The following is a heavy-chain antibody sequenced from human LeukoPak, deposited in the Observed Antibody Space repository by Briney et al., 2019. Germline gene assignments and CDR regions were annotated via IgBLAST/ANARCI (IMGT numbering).Heavy chain of an antibody. CDR3: AREDTYYYYMDV. J-gene: IGHJ6*03. CDR1: GGSISSSSYY. V-gene: IGHV4-61*01. CDR2: IYFSGST. Sequence: SETLSLTCTVSGGSISSSSYYWSWIRQPPGKGLEWIGYIYFSGSTNYNPSLKSRVTISVDTSKNQFSLKLSSVTAADTAVYYCAREDTYYYYMDVWGKGTTVTVSS. D-gene: IGHD5-18*01.